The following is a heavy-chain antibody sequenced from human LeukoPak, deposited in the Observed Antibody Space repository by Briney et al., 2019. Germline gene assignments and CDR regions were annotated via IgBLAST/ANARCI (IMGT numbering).Heavy chain of an antibody. CDR1: GYTFTSYG. CDR3: ARDVSPYCSSTSCHAFDI. CDR2: ISAYNGNT. Sequence: ASVKVSCTASGYTFTSYGISWVRQAPGQGLEWVGWISAYNGNTNYAQKLQGRVTMTTDTSTSTAYMELRSLRSDDTAVYYCARDVSPYCSSTSCHAFDIWGQGTMVTVSS. V-gene: IGHV1-18*01. J-gene: IGHJ3*02. D-gene: IGHD2-2*01.